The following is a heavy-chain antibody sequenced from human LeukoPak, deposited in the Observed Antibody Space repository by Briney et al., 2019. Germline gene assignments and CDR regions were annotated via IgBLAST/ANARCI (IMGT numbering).Heavy chain of an antibody. D-gene: IGHD3-3*01. CDR3: AKTKTNDFWSGNNWFDP. J-gene: IGHJ5*02. CDR2: IRYDGSNE. V-gene: IGHV3-30*04. Sequence: GGSLRLSCAASGFTFSSHTMHWVCQAPGKGLEWVAFIRYDGSNEYYADSVKGRFTISRDKSKNTLSLQMNGLRVEDTAVYYCAKTKTNDFWSGNNWFDPWGQGTLVTVSS. CDR1: GFTFSSHT.